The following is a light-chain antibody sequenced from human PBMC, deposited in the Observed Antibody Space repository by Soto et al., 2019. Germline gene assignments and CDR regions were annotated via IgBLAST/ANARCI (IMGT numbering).Light chain of an antibody. J-gene: IGKJ4*01. Sequence: DIEMTQSPSSLSASVGCRGTITCRASQSISSYLNWYQQKPGKAPKLLIYAASSLQSGVPSRFSGSGSGTDFTLTISSLQPEDFATYSCHQSYSTPLTFGGGTKGDI. CDR1: QSISSY. CDR3: HQSYSTPLT. CDR2: AAS. V-gene: IGKV1-39*01.